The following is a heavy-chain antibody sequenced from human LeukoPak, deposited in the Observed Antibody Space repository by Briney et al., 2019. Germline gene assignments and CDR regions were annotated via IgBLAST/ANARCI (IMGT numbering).Heavy chain of an antibody. CDR1: SDSFSRRTSY. CDR3: AGDADTINWFFF. Sequence: SETLSLICTASSDSFSRRTSYWGWLRQPPGKGLEWIGSISYSGSTSYNPSLKSRVTISVDMSKSQFSLKLTSVTAADTAVYYCAGDADTINWFFFWGQGTLVTVSS. V-gene: IGHV4-39*07. J-gene: IGHJ5*01. D-gene: IGHD2-2*01. CDR2: ISYSGST.